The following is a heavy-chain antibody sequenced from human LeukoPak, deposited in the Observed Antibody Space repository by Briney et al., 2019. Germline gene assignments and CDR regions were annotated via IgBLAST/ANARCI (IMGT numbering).Heavy chain of an antibody. V-gene: IGHV3-21*01. CDR1: GFTFSSYS. CDR3: AKPLVVTYAFDI. CDR2: ISSSSSYI. D-gene: IGHD2-15*01. Sequence: GGSLRLSCAASGFTFSSYSMNWVRQAPGKGLEWVSSISSSSSYIYYADSVKGRFTISRDNAKNSLYLQMNSLRAEDTAVYYCAKPLVVTYAFDIWGQGTMVTVSS. J-gene: IGHJ3*02.